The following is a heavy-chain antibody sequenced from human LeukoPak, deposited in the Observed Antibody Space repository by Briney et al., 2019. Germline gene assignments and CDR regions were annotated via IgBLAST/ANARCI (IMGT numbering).Heavy chain of an antibody. CDR1: GLIVNSNY. CDR2: IYSGGST. J-gene: IGHJ4*02. D-gene: IGHD2-15*01. V-gene: IGHV3-53*01. Sequence: GGSLRLSCAASGLIVNSNYMSWVRQAPGKGLEWVSVIYSGGSTYYADSVKGRFTISRDNSKNTLYLQMNSLRAEDTAVYYCARVVMYDSDGSGHYFDYWGQGTLVTVSS. CDR3: ARVVMYDSDGSGHYFDY.